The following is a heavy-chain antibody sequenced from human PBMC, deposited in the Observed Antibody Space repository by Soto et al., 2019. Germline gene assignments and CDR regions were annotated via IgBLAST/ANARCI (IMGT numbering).Heavy chain of an antibody. V-gene: IGHV2-5*02. CDR1: GFSLSTTGVG. Sequence: QSGPTLVNPTQTLTLTCTFSGFSLSTTGVGVGWIRQPPGKALEWLALIYWDDDKRYNPSLNSRLTITKDTSKNQVVLAMTNMDPVDTATYYCVQSRCGGDCLQSYSSHSYYGLDVWGQGT. J-gene: IGHJ6*02. CDR3: VQSRCGGDCLQSYSSHSYYGLDV. D-gene: IGHD2-21*02. CDR2: IYWDDDK.